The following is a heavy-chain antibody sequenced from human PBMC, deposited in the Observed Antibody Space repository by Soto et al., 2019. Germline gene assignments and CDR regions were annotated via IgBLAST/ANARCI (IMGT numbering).Heavy chain of an antibody. CDR3: AGLRGYAGSPIDY. D-gene: IGHD5-12*01. Sequence: TLSVTCTVSGGSIISGYWSWIRQPPGKGLEWIGYISYSGNTNYNPSLKSRVTMSVDTPKNQFSLRLSSVTTADTAVYYCAGLRGYAGSPIDYSGQG. J-gene: IGHJ4*02. CDR2: ISYSGNT. CDR1: GGSIISGY. V-gene: IGHV4-59*01.